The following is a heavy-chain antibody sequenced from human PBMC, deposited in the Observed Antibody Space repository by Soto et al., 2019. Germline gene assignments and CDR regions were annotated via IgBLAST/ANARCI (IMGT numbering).Heavy chain of an antibody. Sequence: TFSSYSMNWVRQAPGKGLEWVSYISSSSSTIYYADSVKGRFTISRDNAKNSLYLQMNSLRAEDTAVYYCARGANSVRFLEWLFFDYWGQGTLVTVSS. CDR2: ISSSSSTI. J-gene: IGHJ4*02. CDR1: TFSSYS. CDR3: ARGANSVRFLEWLFFDY. D-gene: IGHD3-3*01. V-gene: IGHV3-48*01.